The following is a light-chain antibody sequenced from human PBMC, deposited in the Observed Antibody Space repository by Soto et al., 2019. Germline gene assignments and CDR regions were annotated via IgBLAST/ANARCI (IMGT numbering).Light chain of an antibody. CDR1: QSVSSN. Sequence: EIVMTQSPAPLSVSPGERATRSCRASQSVSSNLAWYQQKPGQAPRLLIYGASTRATGIPARFSGSGSGTEFTLTISSLQSEDFAAYYCQQYNNWPLTFGGGTKVEIK. CDR3: QQYNNWPLT. CDR2: GAS. J-gene: IGKJ4*01. V-gene: IGKV3-15*01.